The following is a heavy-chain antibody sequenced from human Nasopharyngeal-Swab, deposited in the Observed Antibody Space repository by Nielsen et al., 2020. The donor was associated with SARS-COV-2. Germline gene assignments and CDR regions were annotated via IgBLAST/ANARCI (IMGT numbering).Heavy chain of an antibody. V-gene: IGHV3-30*04. CDR2: ISYDGSNK. J-gene: IGHJ4*02. CDR3: ARGPDGVVVPAAILY. CDR1: GFTFSSYA. D-gene: IGHD2-2*01. Sequence: GESLKTSCAASGFTFSSYAMHWVRQAPGKGLEWVAVISYDGSNKYYADSVKGRFTISRDNSKNTLYLQMNSLRAEDTAVYYCARGPDGVVVPAAILYWGQGTLVTVSS.